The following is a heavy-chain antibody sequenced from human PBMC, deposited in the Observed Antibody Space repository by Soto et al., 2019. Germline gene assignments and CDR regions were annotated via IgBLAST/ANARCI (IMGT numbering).Heavy chain of an antibody. V-gene: IGHV1-69*06. Sequence: SVKVSFKASGGTFSSYAISWVRLAPGQGLEWMGGIIPIFGTASYAQKFQGRVTITADKSTSTAYMELSSLRSEDTAVYYCARTYMVRGVITADYYYYGMDVWGQGTTVTVS. CDR1: GGTFSSYA. D-gene: IGHD3-10*01. CDR3: ARTYMVRGVITADYYYYGMDV. CDR2: IIPIFGTA. J-gene: IGHJ6*02.